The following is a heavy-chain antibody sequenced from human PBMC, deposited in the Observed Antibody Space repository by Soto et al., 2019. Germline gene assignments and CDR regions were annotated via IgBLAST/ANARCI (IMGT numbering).Heavy chain of an antibody. J-gene: IGHJ4*02. D-gene: IGHD3-10*01. CDR3: APWFGAFDY. Sequence: GGSLRLSCAASGFTFCSYGMHCVRQAPGKGLEWVAVISYDGSNKYYADSVKGRFTISRDNSKNTLYLQMNSLRAEDTAVYYCAPWFGAFDYWGQGTLVTVSS. CDR1: GFTFCSYG. V-gene: IGHV3-30*03. CDR2: ISYDGSNK.